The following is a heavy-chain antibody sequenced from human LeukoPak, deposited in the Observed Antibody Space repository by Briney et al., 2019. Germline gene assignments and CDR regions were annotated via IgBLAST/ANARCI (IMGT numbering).Heavy chain of an antibody. D-gene: IGHD3-3*01. Sequence: PSETLSLTCTVSGGSISSYYWSWIRQPPGKGLEWIGYIYYSGSTNYNPSLKSRVTISVDTSKNQFSLKLSSVTAADTAVYYCARGDLNYDFWSGRNTAFDYWGQGTLVTVSS. CDR1: GGSISSYY. CDR3: ARGDLNYDFWSGRNTAFDY. V-gene: IGHV4-59*01. CDR2: IYYSGST. J-gene: IGHJ4*02.